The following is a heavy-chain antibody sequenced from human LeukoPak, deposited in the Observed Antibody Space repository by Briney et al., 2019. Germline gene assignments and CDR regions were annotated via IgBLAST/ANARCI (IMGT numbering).Heavy chain of an antibody. Sequence: DSDGRIGKGDKYWSWTHHPQRKGLEWIGYIYYSGSTYYNPSLKSRVTISVDTSKNQFSLKLSSVTAADTAVYYCARDRRKGGNSWGQGTLVTVSS. D-gene: IGHD1-26*01. CDR3: ARDRRKGGNS. J-gene: IGHJ4*02. CDR1: DGRIGKGDKY. CDR2: IYYSGST. V-gene: IGHV4-30-4*01.